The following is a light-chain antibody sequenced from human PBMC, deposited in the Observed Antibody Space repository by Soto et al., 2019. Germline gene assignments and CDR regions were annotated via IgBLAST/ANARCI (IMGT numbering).Light chain of an antibody. CDR1: SGSVSTSYY. CDR3: VLYMGSGISV. Sequence: QTVVTQEPSFSVSPGGTVTLTCGLSSGSVSTSYYPSWYQQTPGQAPRTLIYNTNTRFSGVPDRFSGSILGNKAALTITGAQADDESDYYCVLYMGSGISVFGGGTKITVL. V-gene: IGLV8-61*01. CDR2: NTN. J-gene: IGLJ3*02.